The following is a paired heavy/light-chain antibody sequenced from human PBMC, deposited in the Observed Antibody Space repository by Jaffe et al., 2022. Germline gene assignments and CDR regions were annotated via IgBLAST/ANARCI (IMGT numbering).Light chain of an antibody. CDR3: QAWDSSTGV. CDR2: QDS. CDR1: KLGSKY. Sequence: SYELTQPPSVSVSPGQTARITCSGDKLGSKYACWYQQKPGQSPVLVIYQDSKRPSGIPERFSGSNSGNTATLTISGTQAMDEADYYCQAWDSSTGVFGTGTKVTVL. J-gene: IGLJ1*01. V-gene: IGLV3-1*01.
Heavy chain of an antibody. Sequence: EEQLVESGGGLVQPRGSLRLSCAASGFTFSIYWMTWVRQAPGRGLEWVANIKQDGSEKYYVDSVKGRFTISRDNANKSLYLQMNSLRAEDTAVYYCARLYSGSGSLTNWYFDLWGRGTLVTVSS. CDR2: IKQDGSEK. D-gene: IGHD3-10*01. J-gene: IGHJ2*01. V-gene: IGHV3-7*05. CDR1: GFTFSIYW. CDR3: ARLYSGSGSLTNWYFDL.